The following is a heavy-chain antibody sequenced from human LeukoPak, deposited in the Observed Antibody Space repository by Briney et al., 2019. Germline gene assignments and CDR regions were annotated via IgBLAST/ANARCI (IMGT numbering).Heavy chain of an antibody. CDR2: IWYDGSNK. CDR1: GFTFSSYG. J-gene: IGHJ6*02. V-gene: IGHV3-33*01. D-gene: IGHD3-10*01. Sequence: GGSLRLSCAASGFTFSSYGMHWVRQAPGKGLEWVAVIWYDGSNKYYADSVKGRFTISRDNSKNTLYLQMNSLRAEDTAVYYCARDRITMVRGVILYYYGMDVWGQGTTVTVSS. CDR3: ARDRITMVRGVILYYYGMDV.